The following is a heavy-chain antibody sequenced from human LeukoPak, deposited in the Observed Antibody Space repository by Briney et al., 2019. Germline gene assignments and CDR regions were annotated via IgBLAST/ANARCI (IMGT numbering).Heavy chain of an antibody. V-gene: IGHV3-30-3*01. CDR1: GFTFSSYA. D-gene: IGHD2-2*02. Sequence: GGSLRLSCAAFGFTFSSYAMHWVRQAPGKGLEWVSVISYDGSNKYYADSVKGRFTISRDNSKNTLYLQMNSLRAEDTAVYYCARERLYGFDFWGQGTLVTVSS. J-gene: IGHJ4*02. CDR2: ISYDGSNK. CDR3: ARERLYGFDF.